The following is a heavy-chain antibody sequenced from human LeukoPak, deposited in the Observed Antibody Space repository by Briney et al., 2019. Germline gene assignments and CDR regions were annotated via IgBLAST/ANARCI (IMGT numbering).Heavy chain of an antibody. J-gene: IGHJ3*02. CDR2: ISYDGSNK. V-gene: IGHV3-30*03. CDR1: GFTFSSYG. D-gene: IGHD3-22*01. Sequence: PGGSLRLSCAASGFTFSSYGMHWVRQAPGKGLEWVAVISYDGSNKYYADSVKGRFTISRDNSKNTLYLQMNSLRAEDTAVYYCATEGYDSSGYSTHDAFDIWGQGTMVTVSS. CDR3: ATEGYDSSGYSTHDAFDI.